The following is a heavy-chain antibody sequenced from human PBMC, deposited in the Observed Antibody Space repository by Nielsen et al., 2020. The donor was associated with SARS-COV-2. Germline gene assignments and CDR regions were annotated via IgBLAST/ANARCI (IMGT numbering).Heavy chain of an antibody. Sequence: SVMVTCKASGGTFSSYAISWVRQAPGQGLVWMGRIIPILGIANYAQKFQGRVTITADKSTSTAYMELSSLRSEDTAVYYCAARGGYIYYYYGMDVWGQGTTVTVSS. D-gene: IGHD3-22*01. J-gene: IGHJ6*02. CDR1: GGTFSSYA. CDR3: AARGGYIYYYYGMDV. CDR2: IIPILGIA. V-gene: IGHV1-69*04.